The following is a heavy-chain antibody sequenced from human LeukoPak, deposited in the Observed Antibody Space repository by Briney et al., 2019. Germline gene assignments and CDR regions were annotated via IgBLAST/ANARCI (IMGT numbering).Heavy chain of an antibody. V-gene: IGHV4-34*01. CDR2: INHSGST. CDR1: GGSFSGYY. D-gene: IGHD3-10*01. J-gene: IGHJ4*02. Sequence: SETLSLTCAVYGGSFSGYYWSWIRQPPGKGLEWVGEINHSGSTNYNPSLKSRVTISVDTSKNQFSLKLSSVTAADTAVYYCARGRGYFDYWGQGTLVTVSS. CDR3: ARGRGYFDY.